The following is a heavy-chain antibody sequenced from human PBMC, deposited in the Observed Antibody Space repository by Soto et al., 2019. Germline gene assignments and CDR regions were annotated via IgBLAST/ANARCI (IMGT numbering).Heavy chain of an antibody. Sequence: GGSLRLSCAASGFTFSSFAISWVRQAPGKGLEWVSAISGSGGSTYYADSVKGRFTISRDNSKNTLYLQMNSLRAEDTAVYYCAKFPAVVVITTFDYWGQGTLVTVSS. CDR2: ISGSGGST. D-gene: IGHD3-22*01. CDR1: GFTFSSFA. CDR3: AKFPAVVVITTFDY. V-gene: IGHV3-23*01. J-gene: IGHJ4*02.